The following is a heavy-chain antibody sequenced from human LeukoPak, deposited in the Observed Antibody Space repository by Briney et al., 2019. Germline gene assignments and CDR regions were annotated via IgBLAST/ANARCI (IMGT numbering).Heavy chain of an antibody. V-gene: IGHV3-23*01. CDR3: AKAGSDAYYYYYMDV. CDR2: IGGGGGST. D-gene: IGHD2-21*01. J-gene: IGHJ6*03. CDR1: GFTFSNYA. Sequence: GGSLRLSCAASGFTFSNYAMNWVRQAPGKGLEWVSGIGGGGGSTYYADSVKGRFTVSRDNSKNTLYLQVNSLRAEDTAVYYCAKAGSDAYYYYYMDVWGKGTTVTVSS.